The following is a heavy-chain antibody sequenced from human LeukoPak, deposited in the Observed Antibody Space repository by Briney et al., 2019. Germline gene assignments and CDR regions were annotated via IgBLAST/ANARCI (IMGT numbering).Heavy chain of an antibody. CDR2: IYSGGTT. CDR3: ARDSELLEWLPDSDL. Sequence: GGSLRLSCAASGFTFSSYWMSWVRQAPGKGLEWVSVIYSGGTTYYADSVKGRFTISRDNSKNTLYLQMNSLRAEDTAVYYCARDSELLEWLPDSDLWGQGTLVTVSS. V-gene: IGHV3-66*01. CDR1: GFTFSSYW. J-gene: IGHJ5*02. D-gene: IGHD3-3*01.